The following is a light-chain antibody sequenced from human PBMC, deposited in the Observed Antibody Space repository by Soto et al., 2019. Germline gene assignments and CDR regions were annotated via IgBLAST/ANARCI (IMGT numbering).Light chain of an antibody. CDR1: QSVTTN. V-gene: IGKV3-15*01. CDR3: QQYNNWPPDLT. Sequence: EIVMTQSPATLSVSPGERATLSCRASQSVTTNLPWNHQKPGQAPRLLIYGASTRATGIPARFSGSGSGTEFTLTISSLQSEDFAVYYCQQYNNWPPDLTFGGGTKVEIK. CDR2: GAS. J-gene: IGKJ4*01.